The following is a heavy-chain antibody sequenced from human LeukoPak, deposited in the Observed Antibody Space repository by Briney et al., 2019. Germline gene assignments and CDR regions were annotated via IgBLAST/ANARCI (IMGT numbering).Heavy chain of an antibody. CDR3: ARDRRSIVGATLHSDY. J-gene: IGHJ4*02. D-gene: IGHD1-26*01. V-gene: IGHV3-66*01. CDR1: GFTVSSNY. CDR2: IYSGGST. Sequence: GGSLRLSCAASGFTVSSNYMSWVRQAPGKGLERASVIYSGGSTYYADSVKGRFTISRDNSKNTLYLQMNSLRAEDTAVYYCARDRRSIVGATLHSDYWGQGTLVTVSS.